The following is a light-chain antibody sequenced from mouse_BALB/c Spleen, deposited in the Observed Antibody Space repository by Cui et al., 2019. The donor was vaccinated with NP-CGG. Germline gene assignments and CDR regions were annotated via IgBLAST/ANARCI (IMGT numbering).Light chain of an antibody. J-gene: IGLJ1*01. CDR3: VLWYSNHWV. CDR1: TGAVTTSNY. CDR2: STN. Sequence: QAVMTQESALTTSPGETVTLTCRSSTGAVTTSNYANWVQEKPDHLFTGLIGSTNNRAPGVPARFSGSLIGDKAARTITGAQTEDEAIYFCVLWYSNHWVFGGGTKLTVL. V-gene: IGLV1*01.